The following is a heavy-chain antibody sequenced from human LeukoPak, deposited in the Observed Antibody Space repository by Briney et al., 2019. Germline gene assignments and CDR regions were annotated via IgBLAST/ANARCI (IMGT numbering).Heavy chain of an antibody. CDR2: INTLNGKT. CDR3: ARDLYDSSGYPGGGH. Sequence: ASVKVSCKTSGYTFSSYILSWVRQAPGQGLEWMGWINTLNGKTKYAQKFQGRVTMTTDTSTSTAYMGLRSLRSDDTAVYYCARDLYDSSGYPGGGHWGQGTLLTVSS. V-gene: IGHV1-18*01. CDR1: GYTFSSYI. D-gene: IGHD3-22*01. J-gene: IGHJ4*02.